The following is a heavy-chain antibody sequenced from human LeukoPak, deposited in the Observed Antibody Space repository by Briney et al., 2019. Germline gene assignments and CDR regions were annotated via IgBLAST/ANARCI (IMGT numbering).Heavy chain of an antibody. CDR2: IYYSGST. CDR3: ASPSGASTW. CDR1: GDSISSYY. J-gene: IGHJ4*02. Sequence: PSETLSLTCTVSGDSISSYYWSWIGQAPEKGLECIGYIYYSGSTNYNPSLKSRVTISVDTSKNQFSLTLSSVTAADTAVYFCASPSGASTWWGQGTLVTVSS. D-gene: IGHD2-15*01. V-gene: IGHV4-59*12.